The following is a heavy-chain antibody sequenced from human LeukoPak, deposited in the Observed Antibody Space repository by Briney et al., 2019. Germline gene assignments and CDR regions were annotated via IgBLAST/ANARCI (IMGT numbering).Heavy chain of an antibody. D-gene: IGHD6-19*01. CDR3: ARGELRSGWPYFDC. CDR1: GGSISSGSYY. Sequence: PSQTLSLTCTVSGGSISSGSYYWSWIRPPPGKRLEWIGRIYTSGSTNYNPSLKSRVTISVDTSKNQFSLKLSSVTAADTAVYYCARGELRSGWPYFDCWGQGTLVTVSS. J-gene: IGHJ4*02. V-gene: IGHV4-61*02. CDR2: IYTSGST.